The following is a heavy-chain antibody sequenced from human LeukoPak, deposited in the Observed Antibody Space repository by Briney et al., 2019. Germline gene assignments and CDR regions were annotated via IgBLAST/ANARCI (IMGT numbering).Heavy chain of an antibody. CDR2: IKPDGSEK. V-gene: IGHV3-7*03. J-gene: IGHJ2*01. CDR3: ARVPYWYFDL. Sequence: GGSLRLSCAAAGFTFSNYWMSWVRQAPGKGLEWVANIKPDGSEKYYVDSVKGRFTISRDNAENSLYLQMNSLRAEDTAVYYCARVPYWYFDLWGRGTLVTVSS. CDR1: GFTFSNYW.